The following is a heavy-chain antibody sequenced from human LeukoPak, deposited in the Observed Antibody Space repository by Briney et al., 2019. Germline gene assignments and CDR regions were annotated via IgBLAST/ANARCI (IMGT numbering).Heavy chain of an antibody. J-gene: IGHJ4*02. Sequence: PGGSLRLSCAAPGSTLSSYAMSSVPEAPAKGLACVSAISGGGGSTYYADSVKGRVTTSRDNSKSTLYLQMSSLRAEDTAVYYCAKVPRVVVVAATLFDYWGQGTLVTVSS. CDR2: ISGGGGST. CDR3: AKVPRVVVVAATLFDY. CDR1: GSTLSSYA. V-gene: IGHV3-23*01. D-gene: IGHD2-15*01.